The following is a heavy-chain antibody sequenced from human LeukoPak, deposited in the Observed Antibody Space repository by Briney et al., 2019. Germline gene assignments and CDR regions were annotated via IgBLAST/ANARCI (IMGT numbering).Heavy chain of an antibody. J-gene: IGHJ4*02. CDR3: ARDQRGDGLTDPTFDY. Sequence: SETLSLTCTVSGGSISSYYWSWIRQPPGKGLEWIGEINHSGDTNYNPSLKSRVIISVDTSKNQFSLKLSSVTAADTAVYYCARDQRGDGLTDPTFDYWGQGTLVTVSS. V-gene: IGHV4-59*01. CDR2: INHSGDT. D-gene: IGHD3-10*01. CDR1: GGSISSYY.